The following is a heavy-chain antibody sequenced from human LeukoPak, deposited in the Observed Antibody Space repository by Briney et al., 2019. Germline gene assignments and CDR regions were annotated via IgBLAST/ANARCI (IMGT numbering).Heavy chain of an antibody. CDR2: INHSGST. J-gene: IGHJ6*03. D-gene: IGHD3-9*01. CDR3: ARGGRQLVGAGYYKDYYYYMDV. V-gene: IGHV4-34*01. Sequence: PSETLSLTCAVYGGSFSGYYWSWIRQPPGKGLEWIGEINHSGSTNYNPSLKSRVTISVDTSKNQFSLKLSSVTAADTAVYYCARGGRQLVGAGYYKDYYYYMDVWGKGTTVTVSS. CDR1: GGSFSGYY.